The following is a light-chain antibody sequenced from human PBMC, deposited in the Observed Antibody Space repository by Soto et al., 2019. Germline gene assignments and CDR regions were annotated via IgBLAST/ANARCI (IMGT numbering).Light chain of an antibody. J-gene: IGKJ1*01. V-gene: IGKV1-8*01. CDR2: GAS. CDR3: QHYKNYPWT. CDR1: QDVGRY. Sequence: AIRMTKSPSSLSASAGDRVAIACRASQDVGRYLAWYQQKPGQAPKLLIYGASTLQSGVPSRFSGGVSGTDFTLTISCLQSEDFATYYCQHYKNYPWTFGQGTKVEIK.